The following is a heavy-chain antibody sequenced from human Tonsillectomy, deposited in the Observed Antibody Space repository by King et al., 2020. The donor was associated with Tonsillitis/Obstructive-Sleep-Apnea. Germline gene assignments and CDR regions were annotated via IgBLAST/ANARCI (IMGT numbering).Heavy chain of an antibody. D-gene: IGHD6-19*01. CDR3: ARDMVYSSGWFFSFYGMDV. CDR2: ISHDGSNK. Sequence: VQLVESGGGVVQPGRSLRLSCAASGFTFSSYAMHWVRQAPGKGLEWVAVISHDGSNKYYADSVKGRFTISRANSKNPLYLQMNSLRAEDTAVYYCARDMVYSSGWFFSFYGMDVWGQGTTVTVSS. V-gene: IGHV3-30*04. CDR1: GFTFSSYA. J-gene: IGHJ6*02.